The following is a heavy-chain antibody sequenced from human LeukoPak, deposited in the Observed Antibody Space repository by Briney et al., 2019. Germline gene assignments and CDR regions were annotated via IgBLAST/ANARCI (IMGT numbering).Heavy chain of an antibody. CDR3: ARMGALYSSSVGWFDP. V-gene: IGHV3-21*01. J-gene: IGHJ5*02. CDR2: ISSSSSYI. Sequence: PGGSLRLSCAASGFTFSSYSMSWVRQAPGKGLEWVSSISSSSSYIYYADSVKGRFTISRDNAKNSLYLQMNSLRAEDTAVYYCARMGALYSSSVGWFDPWGQGTLVTVSS. D-gene: IGHD6-13*01. CDR1: GFTFSSYS.